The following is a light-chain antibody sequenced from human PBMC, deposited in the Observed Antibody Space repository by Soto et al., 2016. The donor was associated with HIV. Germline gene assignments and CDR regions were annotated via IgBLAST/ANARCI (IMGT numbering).Light chain of an antibody. J-gene: IGLJ3*02. CDR2: DDS. CDR1: NIGSKS. CDR3: LVWDSSRRSIRNWV. Sequence: SYELTQPPSVSVAPGKTATITCGGNNIGSKSVHWYQQKPGQAPVLVVYDDSDRPSGIPERFSGSNSGNTATLTISRVEAGDEADYYCLVWDSSRRSIRNWVFGGGTKLTVL. V-gene: IGLV3-21*01.